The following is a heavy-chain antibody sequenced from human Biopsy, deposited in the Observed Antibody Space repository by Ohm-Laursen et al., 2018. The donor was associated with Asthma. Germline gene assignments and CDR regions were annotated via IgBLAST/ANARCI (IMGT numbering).Heavy chain of an antibody. V-gene: IGHV1-69*13. CDR1: GDSLGSFINYA. J-gene: IGHJ6*02. CDR3: ARGYSGTDRIVYYYSGMEV. D-gene: IGHD5-12*01. Sequence: GASVKVSCNASGDSLGSFINYAISWVRQAPRQGLEWMGGLIPVLGTADHAPMFEGRVTITADESTSTAYLELTSLRFEDTAVYYCARGYSGTDRIVYYYSGMEVWGQGTTVTVPS. CDR2: LIPVLGTA.